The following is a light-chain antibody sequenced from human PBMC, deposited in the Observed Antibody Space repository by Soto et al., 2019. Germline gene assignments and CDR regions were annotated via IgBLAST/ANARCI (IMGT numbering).Light chain of an antibody. CDR1: SADIGSHDY. CDR2: EVS. J-gene: IGLJ1*01. Sequence: SALTQPASVSGSPGQSITISCTGSSADIGSHDYVSWYQQHPGKVPKLIIYEVSKRPSGASDRFSGSKSGNAAYLSISGLQPEDEVDYHCNSYTPTSPLVFGTGTNVSVL. CDR3: NSYTPTSPLV. V-gene: IGLV2-14*01.